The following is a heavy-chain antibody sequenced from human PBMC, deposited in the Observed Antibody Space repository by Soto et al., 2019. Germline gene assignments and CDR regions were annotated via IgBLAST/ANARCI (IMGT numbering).Heavy chain of an antibody. CDR2: IILPFGTA. J-gene: IGHJ6*02. Sequence: GASVKVSCKASGGTFSNYAINWVRQAPGQGLEWMGGIILPFGTANYAQKFQGRVTITADESTSTAYMELSSLRSEDTAVYYCARGRRGYDENKNNYYYGMDVWGQGTTVTVSS. CDR3: ARGRRGYDENKNNYYYGMDV. V-gene: IGHV1-69*13. D-gene: IGHD5-12*01. CDR1: GGTFSNYA.